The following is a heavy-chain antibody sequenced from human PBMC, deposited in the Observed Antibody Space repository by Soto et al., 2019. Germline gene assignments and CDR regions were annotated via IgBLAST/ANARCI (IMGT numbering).Heavy chain of an antibody. CDR3: ARTALGWFDP. J-gene: IGHJ5*02. V-gene: IGHV4-59*01. CDR2: IFYSGRSGST. Sequence: SETLSLTCSVSGGSISSYYWSWIRQPPGKGLEWIGYIFYSGRSGSTNYNPSLKSRVIISVDTSKNQFSLKMSSVTAADTAVYYCARTALGWFDPWGQGTLVTVSP. D-gene: IGHD2-21*02. CDR1: GGSISSYY.